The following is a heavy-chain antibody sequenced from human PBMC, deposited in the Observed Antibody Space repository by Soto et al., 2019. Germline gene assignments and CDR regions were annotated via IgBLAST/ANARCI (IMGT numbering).Heavy chain of an antibody. CDR3: ARLGLKGMGEG. CDR1: GYTFTSYY. Sequence: QVQLVQSGAEVKKPGASVKVSCKASGYTFTSYYMHWVRQAPGQGLEWMGIINPSGGRTSYAQKFKGRVTMTRDTSTSTVYMELSSLRSEDTAVYYCARLGLKGMGEGWGQGPLVTVSS. CDR2: INPSGGRT. D-gene: IGHD3-16*01. V-gene: IGHV1-46*01. J-gene: IGHJ4*02.